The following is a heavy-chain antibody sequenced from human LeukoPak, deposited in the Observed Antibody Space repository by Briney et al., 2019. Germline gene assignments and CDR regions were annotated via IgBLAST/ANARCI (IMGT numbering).Heavy chain of an antibody. CDR1: GFTFSNYA. D-gene: IGHD3-10*01. CDR2: ISYEGSKK. CDR3: ARMRGGSDWYFDL. V-gene: IGHV3-30*04. Sequence: GGSLRLSCAASGFTFSNYAMHWVRQAPGKGLEWVAVISYEGSKKYYADSVKGRSTISRDNSKHTLFLQMNSLRTEDTALYYCARMRGGSDWYFDLWGRGTLVTVSS. J-gene: IGHJ2*01.